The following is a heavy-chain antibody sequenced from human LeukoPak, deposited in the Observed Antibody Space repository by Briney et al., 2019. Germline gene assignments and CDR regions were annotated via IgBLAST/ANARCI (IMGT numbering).Heavy chain of an antibody. Sequence: SETLSLTCTVSGGSISSSSYYWGWIRQPPGTGLEWIGSIYYSGSTYYNPSLKSRVTISVDTSKNQFSLKLSSVTAADTAVYYCARSGMITFGGVIVAIDYWGQGTLVTVSS. J-gene: IGHJ4*02. CDR2: IYYSGST. CDR3: ARSGMITFGGVIVAIDY. D-gene: IGHD3-16*02. V-gene: IGHV4-39*01. CDR1: GGSISSSSYY.